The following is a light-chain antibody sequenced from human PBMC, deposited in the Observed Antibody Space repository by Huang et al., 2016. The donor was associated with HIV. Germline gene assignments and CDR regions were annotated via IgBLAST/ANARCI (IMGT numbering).Light chain of an antibody. J-gene: IGKJ4*01. CDR1: QDIRNH. V-gene: IGKV1-33*01. CDR2: DAF. CDR3: QQFDNSLT. Sequence: DIQMTQSPSSLSASVGDRVTITCQASQDIRNHLNWDQQKPGKAPNLLIYDAFSLQTGVPARFSGSGSGTDYTLIISSLQPEDFATYYCQQFDNSLTFGAGTKVEIK.